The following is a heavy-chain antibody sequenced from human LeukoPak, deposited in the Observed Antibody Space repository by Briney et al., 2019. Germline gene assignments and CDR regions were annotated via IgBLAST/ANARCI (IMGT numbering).Heavy chain of an antibody. Sequence: GGSLRLSCAASGFSFSSYAMTWARQAPVKGLEWVSAISGDGTRTYYADSVKGRFTISRDNSKNTLHLEMSSLRVEDTAIYYCAKWPEGAMDYFDYWGQGTLVTVSS. J-gene: IGHJ4*02. CDR1: GFSFSSYA. CDR3: AKWPEGAMDYFDY. CDR2: ISGDGTRT. V-gene: IGHV3-23*01. D-gene: IGHD3-16*01.